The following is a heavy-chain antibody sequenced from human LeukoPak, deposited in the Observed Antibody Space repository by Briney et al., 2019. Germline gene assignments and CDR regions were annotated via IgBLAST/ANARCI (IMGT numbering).Heavy chain of an antibody. Sequence: GGSLRLSCAASGFSFSSYAMTWARQAPVKGLEWVSAISGDGTRTYYADSVKGRFTISRDNSKNTLHLEMSSLRVEDTAIYYCAKWPEGAMDYFDYWGQGTLVTVSS. J-gene: IGHJ4*02. CDR1: GFSFSSYA. CDR3: AKWPEGAMDYFDY. CDR2: ISGDGTRT. V-gene: IGHV3-23*01. D-gene: IGHD3-16*01.